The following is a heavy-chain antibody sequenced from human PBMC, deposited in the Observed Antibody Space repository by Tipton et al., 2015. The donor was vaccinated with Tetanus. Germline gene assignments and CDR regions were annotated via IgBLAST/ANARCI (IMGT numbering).Heavy chain of an antibody. CDR1: GFSFGSYG. J-gene: IGHJ4*02. Sequence: SLRLSCAASGFSFGSYGMHWVRQAPGKGLEWVAVIWYDGNNKYYADSVKGRFTISRDNSKNIMYLQMNNLRADDTALYYCARDMMYRSSDCPPPFDHWGQGTLVTVSS. CDR3: ARDMMYRSSDCPPPFDH. D-gene: IGHD6-6*01. V-gene: IGHV3-33*01. CDR2: IWYDGNNK.